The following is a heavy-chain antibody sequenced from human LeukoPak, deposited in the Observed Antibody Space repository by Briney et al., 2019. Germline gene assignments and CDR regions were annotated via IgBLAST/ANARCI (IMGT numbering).Heavy chain of an antibody. J-gene: IGHJ4*02. V-gene: IGHV1-18*01. CDR2: ISAYNGNT. Sequence: ASVTVSFKASGYTFTSYGISWVRQAPGQGLEWMAWISAYNGNTNYAQKLQGRVTMTTDTSTSTAYMELRSLRSDDTAVYYCARGEYCTNGVCPGDYWGQGTLVTVSS. CDR1: GYTFTSYG. CDR3: ARGEYCTNGVCPGDY. D-gene: IGHD2-8*01.